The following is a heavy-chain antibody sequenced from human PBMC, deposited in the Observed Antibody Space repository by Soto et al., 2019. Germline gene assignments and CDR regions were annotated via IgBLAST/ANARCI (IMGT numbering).Heavy chain of an antibody. J-gene: IGHJ4*02. CDR2: INAGNGNT. D-gene: IGHD1-26*01. CDR1: GYTFTSYA. CDR3: ARGLGLYYFDY. V-gene: IGHV1-3*01. Sequence: QVQLVQSGAEVKKPGASVKVSCKASGYTFTSYAMHWVRQAPGQRLEWMGWINAGNGNTKYSQKFQGRVTITRDTSSRTAYMELSSLRSEDTAVYYCARGLGLYYFDYWCQGTLVTVSS.